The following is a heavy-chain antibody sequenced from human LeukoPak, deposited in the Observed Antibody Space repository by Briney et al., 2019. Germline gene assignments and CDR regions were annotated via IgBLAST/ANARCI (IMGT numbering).Heavy chain of an antibody. Sequence: ASVKVSCKASGYTFTRYYMHWVRQAPGQGLEWMGIINPSGGTTDYAQKFHGRITVTRDTSTSTVYMEQTSLTPEGTAVYYCARDALSYDYSWGSYGHLGIDPWGQGTLVTVSS. D-gene: IGHD3-16*01. CDR1: GYTFTRYY. V-gene: IGHV1-46*01. J-gene: IGHJ5*02. CDR3: ARDALSYDYSWGSYGHLGIDP. CDR2: INPSGGTT.